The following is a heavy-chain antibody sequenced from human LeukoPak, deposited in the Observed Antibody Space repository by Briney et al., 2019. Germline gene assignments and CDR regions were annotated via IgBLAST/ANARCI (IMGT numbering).Heavy chain of an antibody. Sequence: PGGSLRLSCAASGFTFSSYAMSWVRQAPGKGLEWVPAISGSGGSTYYADSVKGRFTISRDNSKNTLYLQMNSLRAEDTAVYYCAKGYYYDSKGFDYWGQGTLVTVSS. J-gene: IGHJ4*02. CDR3: AKGYYYDSKGFDY. CDR2: ISGSGGST. D-gene: IGHD3-22*01. V-gene: IGHV3-23*01. CDR1: GFTFSSYA.